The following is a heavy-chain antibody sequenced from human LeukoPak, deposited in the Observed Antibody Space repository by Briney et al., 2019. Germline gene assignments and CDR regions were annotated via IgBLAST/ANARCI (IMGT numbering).Heavy chain of an antibody. V-gene: IGHV4-61*02. J-gene: IGHJ4*02. CDR2: IYTSGST. Sequence: SETLSPTCTVSAGSISSGSYYWNWIRQPAGNGLEWIGLIYTSGSTNYNPSLKSRVTISADTSKNQFSLKLSSVTPADTAVYYCARGRYYSSGSDSFDYWGQGTLVTVSS. CDR1: AGSISSGSYY. D-gene: IGHD3-10*01. CDR3: ARGRYYSSGSDSFDY.